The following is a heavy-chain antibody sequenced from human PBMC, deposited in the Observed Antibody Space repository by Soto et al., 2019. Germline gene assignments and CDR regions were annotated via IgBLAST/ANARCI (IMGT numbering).Heavy chain of an antibody. CDR2: INSDGSST. V-gene: IGHV3-74*01. D-gene: IGHD4-17*01. CDR1: GFTFSNYW. J-gene: IGHJ3*02. Sequence: EVQLVESGGGLVQPGGSLRLSCAASGFTFSNYWMHWVRQAPGKGLVWVSRINSDGSSTSYAGSVKGRFTISRDNAKNTLFLQINRLRADDTASYYCTRETTLDAFDIWGQGTMVTVSS. CDR3: TRETTLDAFDI.